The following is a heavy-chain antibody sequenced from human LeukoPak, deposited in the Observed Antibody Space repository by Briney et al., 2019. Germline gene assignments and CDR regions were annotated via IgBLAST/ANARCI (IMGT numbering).Heavy chain of an antibody. J-gene: IGHJ6*02. CDR2: ISYDGSNK. CDR1: GFTFSSYG. D-gene: IGHD2-2*02. V-gene: IGHV3-30*18. Sequence: PGRSLRLSCAASGFTFSSYGMHWVRQAPGKGLEWVAVISYDGSNKYYADSVKGRFTISRDNSKNTLYLQMNSLRAEDTAAYYCAKDLYCSSTSCYIAATFYYYYGMDVWGQGTTVTVSS. CDR3: AKDLYCSSTSCYIAATFYYYYGMDV.